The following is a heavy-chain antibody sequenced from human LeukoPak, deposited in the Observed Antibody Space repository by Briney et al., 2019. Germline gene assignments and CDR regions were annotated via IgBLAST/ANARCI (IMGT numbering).Heavy chain of an antibody. CDR2: IYHSGST. CDR3: ARVTSGYGDYVGPQDFDY. CDR1: GYSISSGYY. D-gene: IGHD4-17*01. V-gene: IGHV4-38-2*01. Sequence: SETLSLTCAVSGYSISSGYYWGWIRQPPGKGLEWIGSIYHSGSTYYNPSLKSRVTISVDTSKNQFSLKLSSVTAADTAVYYCARVTSGYGDYVGPQDFDYWGQGTLVTVSS. J-gene: IGHJ4*02.